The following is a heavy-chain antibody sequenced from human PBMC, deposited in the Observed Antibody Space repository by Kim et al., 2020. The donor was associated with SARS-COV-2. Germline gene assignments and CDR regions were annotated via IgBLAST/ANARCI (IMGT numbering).Heavy chain of an antibody. Sequence: GGSLRLSCAASGFTFSSYAMHWVRQAPGKGLEYVSAISSNGGSTYYANSVKGRFTISRDNSKNTLYLQMGSLRAEDMAVYYCARGPGGYYYDLIGAFDIWGQGTMVTVSS. V-gene: IGHV3-64*01. J-gene: IGHJ3*02. D-gene: IGHD3-22*01. CDR3: ARGPGGYYYDLIGAFDI. CDR2: ISSNGGST. CDR1: GFTFSSYA.